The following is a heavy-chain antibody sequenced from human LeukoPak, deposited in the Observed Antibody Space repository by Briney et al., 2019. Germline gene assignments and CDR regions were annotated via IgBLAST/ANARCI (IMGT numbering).Heavy chain of an antibody. Sequence: GGSLRLSCAASGFTFSSYSMNWVRQAPGKGLEWVSYISSSRSTIYYADSVKGRFTLSRDNAKNSLYLQMNSLRAEDTAVYYCARESRYYDSSGYYYRDYYYYMDVWGKGTTVTVSS. J-gene: IGHJ6*03. CDR3: ARESRYYDSSGYYYRDYYYYMDV. CDR1: GFTFSSYS. V-gene: IGHV3-48*04. D-gene: IGHD3-22*01. CDR2: ISSSRSTI.